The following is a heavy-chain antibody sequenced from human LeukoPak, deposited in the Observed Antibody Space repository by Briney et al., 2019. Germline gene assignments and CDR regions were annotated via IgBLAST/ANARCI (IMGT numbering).Heavy chain of an antibody. CDR2: INHSGST. V-gene: IGHV4-34*01. Sequence: SETLSLTCAVYGGSFSGYYWSWIRQPPGKGLEWIGEINHSGSTNYNPSLKSRVTISVDTSKNQFSLKLSSVTAADTAVYYCARDYDGGTWSNWFDPWGQGTLVTVSS. D-gene: IGHD4-23*01. J-gene: IGHJ5*02. CDR1: GGSFSGYY. CDR3: ARDYDGGTWSNWFDP.